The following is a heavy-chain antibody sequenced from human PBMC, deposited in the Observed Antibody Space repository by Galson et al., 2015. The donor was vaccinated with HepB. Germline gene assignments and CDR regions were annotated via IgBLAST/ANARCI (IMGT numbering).Heavy chain of an antibody. CDR1: GFTFDDYA. CDR2: ISWNSGSI. CDR3: ARCGGDCNVNTNAFDY. D-gene: IGHD2-21*02. V-gene: IGHV3-9*01. Sequence: SLRLSCAASGFTFDDYAMHWVRQAPGKGLEWVSGISWNSGSIGYADSVKGRFTISRDNAKNMVFLQMISLRPEDTALYYCARCGGDCNVNTNAFDYWGRGTLVTVSS. J-gene: IGHJ4*02.